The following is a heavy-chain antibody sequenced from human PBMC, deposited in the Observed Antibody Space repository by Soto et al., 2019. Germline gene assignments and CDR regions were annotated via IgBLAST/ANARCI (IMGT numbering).Heavy chain of an antibody. CDR2: IYYGGST. D-gene: IGHD6-13*01. V-gene: IGHV3-66*01. CDR3: ARDGGSWYAFDF. Sequence: GGSLRLSCAASGFTFSSYYMSWVRQAPGKGLEWVAVIYYGGSTNYGDSLKGRVTISIDKSKNTMYLKVNNVTAEDTAVYYCARDGGSWYAFDFWGQGTMVTVSS. J-gene: IGHJ3*01. CDR1: GFTFSSYY.